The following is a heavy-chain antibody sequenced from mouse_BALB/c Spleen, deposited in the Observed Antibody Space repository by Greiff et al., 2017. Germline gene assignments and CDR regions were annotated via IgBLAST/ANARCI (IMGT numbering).Heavy chain of an antibody. D-gene: IGHD2-14*01. CDR1: GYAFTNYL. J-gene: IGHJ4*01. Sequence: QVQLQQSGAELVRPGTSVKVSCTASGYAFTNYLIEWVKQRPGQGLEWIGVINPGSGGTNYNEKFKGKATLTADKSSSTAYMELSSLTSEDSAVYYCARSYYRYDYYAMDYWGQGTSVTVSS. CDR3: ARSYYRYDYYAMDY. CDR2: INPGSGGT. V-gene: IGHV1-54*01.